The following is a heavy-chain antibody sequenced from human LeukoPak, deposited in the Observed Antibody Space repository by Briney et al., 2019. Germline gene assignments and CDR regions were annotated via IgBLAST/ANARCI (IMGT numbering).Heavy chain of an antibody. CDR3: AGRYSYGLPRTDY. J-gene: IGHJ4*02. CDR2: FDPEDGET. V-gene: IGHV1-24*01. CDR1: GYTLTELS. Sequence: ASVKVSCKVSGYTLTELSMHWVRQAPGKGLEWMGGFDPEDGETIYAQKFQGRVTITADESTSTAYMELSSLRSEDTAVYYCAGRYSYGLPRTDYWGQGTLVTVSS. D-gene: IGHD5-18*01.